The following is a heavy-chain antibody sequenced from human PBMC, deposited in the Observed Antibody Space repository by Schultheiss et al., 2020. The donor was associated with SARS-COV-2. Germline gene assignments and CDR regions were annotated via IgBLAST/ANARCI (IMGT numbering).Heavy chain of an antibody. CDR1: GFTFSSYW. CDR3: ARVMKQWLALDAFDI. CDR2: INSDGSST. V-gene: IGHV3-74*01. D-gene: IGHD6-19*01. Sequence: GGSLRLSCAASGFTFSSYWMHWVRQAPGKGLVWVSRINSDGSSTSYADSVKGRFTISRDNAKNTLYLQMNSLRAEDTAVYYCARVMKQWLALDAFDIWGQGTMVTVSS. J-gene: IGHJ3*02.